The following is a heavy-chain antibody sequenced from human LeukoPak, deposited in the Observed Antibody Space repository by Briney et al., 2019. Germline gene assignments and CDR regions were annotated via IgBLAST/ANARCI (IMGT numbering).Heavy chain of an antibody. CDR3: ARDMTGYCSGGSCSQGFDY. V-gene: IGHV1-69*13. Sequence: GASVKVSCKASGGTFSSYAISWVRQAPGQGLEWMGGIIPIFGPANYAQKYQGRVTITADESTSTDYMEMSMLRSEDTAVYYCARDMTGYCSGGSCSQGFDYWGQGTLVTVSS. J-gene: IGHJ4*02. D-gene: IGHD2-15*01. CDR1: GGTFSSYA. CDR2: IIPIFGPA.